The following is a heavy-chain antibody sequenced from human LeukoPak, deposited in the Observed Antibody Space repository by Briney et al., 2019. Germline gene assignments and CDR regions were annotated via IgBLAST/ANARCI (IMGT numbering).Heavy chain of an antibody. V-gene: IGHV1-8*01. D-gene: IGHD6-19*01. CDR3: ARFRIAVAGYYYYGMDV. CDR2: MNPNSGNT. CDR1: GYTFTSYD. Sequence: ASVKVSCKASGYTFTSYDINWVRQATGQGLEWLGWMNPNSGNTGYAQKFQGRVTMTRNTSISTAYMELCSLRSEDTAVYYCARFRIAVAGYYYYGMDVWGQGTTVTVSS. J-gene: IGHJ6*02.